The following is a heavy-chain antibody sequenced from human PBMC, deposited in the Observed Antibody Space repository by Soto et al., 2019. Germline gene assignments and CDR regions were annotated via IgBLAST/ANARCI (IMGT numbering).Heavy chain of an antibody. CDR1: GYTLTEFS. CDR2: FDPEDGET. J-gene: IGHJ4*02. V-gene: IGHV1-24*01. CDR3: ATGHRRNYYDSSGYRLFDY. D-gene: IGHD3-22*01. Sequence: ASVKVSCKVSGYTLTEFSMHWVRQAPGKGLEWMGGFDPEDGETIYAQKFQGRVTMTEDTSTDTAYMELSSLRSEDTAVYYCATGHRRNYYDSSGYRLFDYWGQGTLVTVSS.